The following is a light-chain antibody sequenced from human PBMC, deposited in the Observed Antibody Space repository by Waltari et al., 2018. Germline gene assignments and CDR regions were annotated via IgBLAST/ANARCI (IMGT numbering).Light chain of an antibody. CDR3: QQYNRWPPIT. CDR2: AAS. J-gene: IGKJ3*01. CDR1: QSVADN. V-gene: IGKV3-15*01. Sequence: IVMTQSPATLSLSPGERATLPCMASQSVADNIAWYQQKPGQAPRLLIYAASARATGIPARFTGSGSVTEFTLTISSLQSEDFAVYFCQQYNRWPPITFGPGTKVEI.